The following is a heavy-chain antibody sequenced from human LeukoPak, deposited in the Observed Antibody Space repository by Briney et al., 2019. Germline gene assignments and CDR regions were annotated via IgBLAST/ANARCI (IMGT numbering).Heavy chain of an antibody. J-gene: IGHJ4*02. V-gene: IGHV3-53*04. CDR3: ARSPYGSGSYPLDY. CDR1: GFTVSSNY. Sequence: AGGSLRLSCAASGFTVSSNYMSWVRQAPGKGLEWVSVIYSGGSTYYADSVKGRFTISRHNSKNTLYLQMHSLRAEDTAVYYCARSPYGSGSYPLDYWGQGTLVTVSS. CDR2: IYSGGST. D-gene: IGHD3-10*01.